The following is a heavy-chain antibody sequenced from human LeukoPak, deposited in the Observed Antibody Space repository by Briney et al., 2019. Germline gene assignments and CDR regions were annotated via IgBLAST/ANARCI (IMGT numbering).Heavy chain of an antibody. CDR3: ARHGVLRYFDYGMDV. D-gene: IGHD3-9*01. CDR2: IDPSDSYT. CDR1: GYSFTSYW. V-gene: IGHV5-10-1*01. Sequence: GESLKISCKGSGYSFTSYWISWVRQMPGKGLEWMGRIDPSDSYTNYSPSFQGHVTISADKSISTAYLQWSSLKASDTAVYYCARHGVLRYFDYGMDVWGKGTTVTVSS. J-gene: IGHJ6*04.